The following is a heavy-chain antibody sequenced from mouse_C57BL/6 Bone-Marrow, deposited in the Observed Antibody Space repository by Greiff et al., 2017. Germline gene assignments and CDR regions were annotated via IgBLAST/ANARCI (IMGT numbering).Heavy chain of an antibody. D-gene: IGHD1-1*01. J-gene: IGHJ4*01. CDR3: SLNYYGSRWAMDY. CDR1: GFNIKDDY. Sequence: VQLQQSGAELVRPGASVKLSCTASGFNIKDDYMHWVKQRPEQGLEWLGWIDPENGATEYAPKFQGKATITEDTSSNTAYLQLSSLTSEDTAVYSCSLNYYGSRWAMDYWGQGTSVTVSS. CDR2: IDPENGAT. V-gene: IGHV14-4*01.